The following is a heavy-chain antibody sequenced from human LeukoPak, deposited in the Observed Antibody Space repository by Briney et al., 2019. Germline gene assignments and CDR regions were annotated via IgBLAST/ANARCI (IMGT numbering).Heavy chain of an antibody. J-gene: IGHJ3*02. CDR3: ATTTARAGDAFDI. CDR1: GFTFTSSA. V-gene: IGHV1-58*02. CDR2: IVAGSGNT. Sequence: ASVKVSCKASGFTFTSSAMQWVRQARGQRLEWIGWIVAGSGNTNYAQKFQGRVTITRDMSTSTAYMELSSLRSEDTAVYYCATTTARAGDAFDIWGQGTMVTVSS. D-gene: IGHD2/OR15-2a*01.